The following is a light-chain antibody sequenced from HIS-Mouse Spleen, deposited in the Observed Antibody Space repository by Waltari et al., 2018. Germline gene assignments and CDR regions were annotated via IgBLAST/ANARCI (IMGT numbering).Light chain of an antibody. CDR2: AAS. V-gene: IGKV1-39*01. Sequence: DIQMTQSQSSLSASVGDRVPITCRASQSIRSYLNWYQQKPGKAPKPLIYAASSLQSGVPSRFSGSGSGTDFTLTISSLQPEDFATYYCQQSYSTPRTFGQGTKVEIK. J-gene: IGKJ1*01. CDR1: QSIRSY. CDR3: QQSYSTPRT.